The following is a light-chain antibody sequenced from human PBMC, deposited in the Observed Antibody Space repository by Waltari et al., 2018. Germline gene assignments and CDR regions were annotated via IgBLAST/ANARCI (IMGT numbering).Light chain of an antibody. Sequence: DIQMAQSPSTLSASVGDRVTITCRASQSRSYSLAWYQQKPGKAPKLLIYKASTLEGGVPSRFSGSGSGTEFTLTITSLQPDDFATYYCQQYNRYSSFGQGTRLEI. J-gene: IGKJ5*01. CDR1: QSRSYS. V-gene: IGKV1-5*03. CDR3: QQYNRYSS. CDR2: KAS.